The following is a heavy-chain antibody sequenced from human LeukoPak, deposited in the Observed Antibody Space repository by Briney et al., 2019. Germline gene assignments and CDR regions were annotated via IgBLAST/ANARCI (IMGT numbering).Heavy chain of an antibody. V-gene: IGHV1-46*01. CDR3: ATDSLYYYDSSGYPRGAFDI. J-gene: IGHJ3*02. D-gene: IGHD3-22*01. CDR1: GYTFTSYY. Sequence: GASVKVSCKASGYTFTSYYMHWVRQAPGQGLEWMGIINPSGGSTSYAQKFQGRVTMTRDMSTSTVYMELSSLRSEDTAVYYCATDSLYYYDSSGYPRGAFDIWGQGTMVTVSS. CDR2: INPSGGST.